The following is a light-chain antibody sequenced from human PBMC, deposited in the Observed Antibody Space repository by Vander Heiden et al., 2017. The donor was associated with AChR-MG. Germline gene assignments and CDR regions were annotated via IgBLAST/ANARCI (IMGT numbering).Light chain of an antibody. CDR3: AAWDDSRSGRV. Sequence: QSVLTQPPSASETPGQRVTISGSGTSSNIGSNLIYWYQQLPGPAPKVLIYRNDQRPSGVPDRFSGSKSGTSASLAISGLRSEDEADYYCAAWDDSRSGRVFGGGTKLTVL. CDR1: SSNIGSNL. J-gene: IGLJ2*01. V-gene: IGLV1-47*01. CDR2: RND.